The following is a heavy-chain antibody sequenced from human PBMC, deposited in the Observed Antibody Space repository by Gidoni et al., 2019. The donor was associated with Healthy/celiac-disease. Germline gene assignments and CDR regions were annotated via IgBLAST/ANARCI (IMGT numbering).Heavy chain of an antibody. V-gene: IGHV1-8*01. D-gene: IGHD3-22*01. J-gene: IGHJ4*02. Sequence: VQLVQSGAEVKKPGASVKVSCKASGYTFTSYDINWVRQATGQGLEWMGWMNPNSGNTGYAQKFQGRVTMTRNTSISTAYMELSSLRSEDTAVYYCARLAPRYYYDSSAVIDYWGQGTLVTVSS. CDR2: MNPNSGNT. CDR3: ARLAPRYYYDSSAVIDY. CDR1: GYTFTSYD.